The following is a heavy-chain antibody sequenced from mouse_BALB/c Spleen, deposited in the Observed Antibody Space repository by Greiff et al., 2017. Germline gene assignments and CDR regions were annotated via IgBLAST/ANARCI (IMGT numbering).Heavy chain of an antibody. V-gene: IGHV1-80*01. D-gene: IGHD2-4*01. CDR3: ATTMITAGYAMDY. J-gene: IGHJ4*01. CDR1: GYAFSSYW. CDR2: IYPGDGDT. Sequence: QVQLKQSGAELVRPGSSVKISCKASGYAFSSYWMNWVKQRPGQGLEWIGQIYPGDGDTNYNGKFKGKATLTADKSSSTAYMQLSSLTSEDSAVYFCATTMITAGYAMDYWGQGTSVTVSS.